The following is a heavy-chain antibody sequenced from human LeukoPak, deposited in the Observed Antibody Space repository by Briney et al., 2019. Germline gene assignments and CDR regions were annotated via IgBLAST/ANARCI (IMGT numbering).Heavy chain of an antibody. CDR1: GYTFTGYY. V-gene: IGHV1-2*06. CDR3: ERGGIAARPYYYYMDV. Sequence: ASVKVSCKASGYTFTGYYMHWVRQAPGQGLEWMGRINPNSGGTNYAQKFQGRVTMTRDTSISTAYMELSRLRSDDTAVYYCERGGIAARPYYYYMDVWGKGTTVTVSS. D-gene: IGHD6-6*01. J-gene: IGHJ6*03. CDR2: INPNSGGT.